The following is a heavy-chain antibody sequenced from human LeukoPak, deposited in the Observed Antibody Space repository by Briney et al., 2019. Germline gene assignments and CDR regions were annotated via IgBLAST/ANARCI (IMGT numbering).Heavy chain of an antibody. J-gene: IGHJ4*02. V-gene: IGHV3-15*01. CDR2: IKSKTDGGTT. D-gene: IGHD6-19*01. CDR3: TTAYEQWLAHYYDY. CDR1: GFTFSNAW. Sequence: GGSLRLSCAASGFTFSNAWMSWVRQAPGKGLEWVGRIKSKTDGGTTDHAAPVKGRFTISRDDSKNTLYLQMNSLKTEDTAVYYCTTAYEQWLAHYYDYWGQGTLVTVSS.